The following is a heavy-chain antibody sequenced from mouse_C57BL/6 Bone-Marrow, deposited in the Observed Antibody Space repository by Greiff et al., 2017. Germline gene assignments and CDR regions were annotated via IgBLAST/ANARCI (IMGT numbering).Heavy chain of an antibody. D-gene: IGHD1-1*01. Sequence: VQLQESGAELVRPGTSVKVSCKASGYAFTNYLIEWVKQRPGQGLEWIGVINPGSGGTNYNEKFKGKATLTADKSSSTAYMQLSSLTSEDSAVYFCAREGGDYGSSPHWYFDVWGTGTTVTVSS. CDR1: GYAFTNYL. V-gene: IGHV1-54*01. CDR2: INPGSGGT. CDR3: AREGGDYGSSPHWYFDV. J-gene: IGHJ1*03.